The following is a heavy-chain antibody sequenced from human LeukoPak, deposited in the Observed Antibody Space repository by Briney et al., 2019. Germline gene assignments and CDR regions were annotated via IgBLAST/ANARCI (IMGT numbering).Heavy chain of an antibody. CDR1: GFTFSSYS. J-gene: IGHJ4*02. V-gene: IGHV3-21*01. D-gene: IGHD2-2*01. Sequence: GGSLRLSCAASGFTFSSYSMNWVRQAPGKGLEWVSSISTTSRYIYYADSVKGRFTVSRDNAKNSLSLQMNSLRAEDTAVYYCATDFQSAMAALQCWGQGTLVTVSS. CDR2: ISTTSRYI. CDR3: ATDFQSAMAALQC.